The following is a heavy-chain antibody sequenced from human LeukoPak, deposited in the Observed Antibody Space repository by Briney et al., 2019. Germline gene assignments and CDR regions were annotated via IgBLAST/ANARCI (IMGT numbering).Heavy chain of an antibody. CDR1: GFTFSSYG. CDR3: AKTNGYYGY. D-gene: IGHD3-3*01. Sequence: PGGSLRLSCAASGFTFSSYGMSWVRQAPGKGLEWVSSISGSGGNTYYADSVKGRFTISRDNSKSTVYLQMNSLRAEDTAVYHCAKTNGYYGYWGQGTLVTVSS. J-gene: IGHJ4*02. CDR2: ISGSGGNT. V-gene: IGHV3-23*01.